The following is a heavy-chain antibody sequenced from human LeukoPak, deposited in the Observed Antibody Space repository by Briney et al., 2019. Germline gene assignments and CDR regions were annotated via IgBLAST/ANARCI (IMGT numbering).Heavy chain of an antibody. CDR3: ARGSGVAVGMDV. CDR2: FFTGGNT. Sequence: PSETLSLTCNVSGGSIASSYWSWNRQPAGMGLEWIGRFFTGGNTYYNPSLESRVTISVDTSKNQFSLRLSSVTAADTAVYYCARGSGVAVGMDVWGQGTTVIVS. V-gene: IGHV4-4*07. D-gene: IGHD6-19*01. CDR1: GGSIASSY. J-gene: IGHJ6*02.